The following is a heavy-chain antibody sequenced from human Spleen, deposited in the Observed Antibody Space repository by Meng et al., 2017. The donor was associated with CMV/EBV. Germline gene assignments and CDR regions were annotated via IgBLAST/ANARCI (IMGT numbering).Heavy chain of an antibody. D-gene: IGHD1-26*01. CDR1: GFTFGDYA. Sequence: GESLKISCTASGFTFGDYAMSWVRQAPGKGLEWVGFIRSKAYGGTTEYATSVKGRFTISRDDSKSIAYLQMNSLKTEDTAVYYCARDPAQGGATSGYWGQGTLVTVSS. J-gene: IGHJ4*02. CDR2: IRSKAYGGTT. CDR3: ARDPAQGGATSGY. V-gene: IGHV3-49*04.